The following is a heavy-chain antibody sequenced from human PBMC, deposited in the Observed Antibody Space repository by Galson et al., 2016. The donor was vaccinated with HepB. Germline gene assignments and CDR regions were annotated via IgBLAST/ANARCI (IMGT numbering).Heavy chain of an antibody. CDR1: GFTFTNYW. CDR3: ARDYVPGA. Sequence: SLRHSCAASGFTFTNYWMTWVRQASGKGLEWVANIKEDGTEKCYADSVKGRFTISRDNSKNTLYLEMNSLRGEDTAMYYCARDYVPGAWGQGVLVTVPS. V-gene: IGHV3-7*01. J-gene: IGHJ5*02. D-gene: IGHD3-10*01. CDR2: IKEDGTEK.